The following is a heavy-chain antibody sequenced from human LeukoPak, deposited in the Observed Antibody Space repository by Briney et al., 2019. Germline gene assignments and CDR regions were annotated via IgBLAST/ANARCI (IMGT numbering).Heavy chain of an antibody. CDR3: ARVVGLTGYSSNWYSGYYYYMDV. J-gene: IGHJ6*03. V-gene: IGHV1-69*06. CDR2: IIPIFGTT. CDR1: GGTFSSYA. D-gene: IGHD6-13*01. Sequence: ASVKVSCKTSGGTFSSYAITWVRQTPGQGLEWMGGIIPIFGTTNYAQKFQDRVTITVDKSTSTAYMKLSSLRSEDTAVYYCARVVGLTGYSSNWYSGYYYYMDVWGKGTTVTVSS.